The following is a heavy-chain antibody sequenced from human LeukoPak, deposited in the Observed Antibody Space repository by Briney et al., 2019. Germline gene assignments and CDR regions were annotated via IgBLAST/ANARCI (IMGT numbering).Heavy chain of an antibody. CDR2: INPNSGGT. CDR1: GYTFTGYY. V-gene: IGHV1-2*02. CDR3: ARGTMDIVVVVAARWFDP. D-gene: IGHD2-15*01. Sequence: ASVKVSCKASGYTFTGYYMHWVRQAPGQGLEWMGWINPNSGGTNYAQKFQGRVTMTRDTSISTAHMELSRLRSDDTAVYYCARGTMDIVVVVAARWFDPWGQGTLVTVSS. J-gene: IGHJ5*02.